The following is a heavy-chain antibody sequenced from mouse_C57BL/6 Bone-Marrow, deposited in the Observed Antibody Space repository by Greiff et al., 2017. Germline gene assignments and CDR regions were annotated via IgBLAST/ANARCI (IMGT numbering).Heavy chain of an antibody. CDR3: ARQGLLDV. CDR2: ISNGGGST. D-gene: IGHD3-1*01. CDR1: GFTFSDYY. V-gene: IGHV5-12*01. J-gene: IGHJ1*03. Sequence: DVKLVESGGGLVQPGGSLKLSCAASGFTFSDYYMYWVRQTPEKRLEWVAYISNGGGSTYYPDTVKGRFTISRDNAKNTLYLQMSRLKSEDTAMYYCARQGLLDVWGTGTTVTVSS.